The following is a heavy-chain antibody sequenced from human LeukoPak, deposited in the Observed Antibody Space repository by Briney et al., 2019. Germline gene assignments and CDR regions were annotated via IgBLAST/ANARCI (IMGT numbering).Heavy chain of an antibody. V-gene: IGHV3-23*01. J-gene: IGHJ4*02. CDR3: VRDYENLTGSKTRFHY. Sequence: GGSLRLSCTVSGFSLSSYALSWVRRAPGKGLEWVSAISGSGGSTYYADSVKGRFTISRDNSKNTLYLQMNSLRAEDTAVYYCVRDYENLTGSKTRFHYWGQGTLVTVSS. CDR2: ISGSGGST. CDR1: GFSLSSYA. D-gene: IGHD3-9*01.